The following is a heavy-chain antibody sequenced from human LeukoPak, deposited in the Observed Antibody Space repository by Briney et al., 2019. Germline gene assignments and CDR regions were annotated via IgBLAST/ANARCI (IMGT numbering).Heavy chain of an antibody. Sequence: GGSLRLSCAASGFTFSSYAMSWVRQAPGKGLEWVSAISGSGGSTYYADSVKGRFTISRDNSKNTLYLQMNSLRAEDTAVYYCSRDSLSSCGGDCYSGLDVWGQGTTVTVSS. CDR3: SRDSLSSCGGDCYSGLDV. CDR2: ISGSGGST. D-gene: IGHD2-21*02. J-gene: IGHJ6*02. CDR1: GFTFSSYA. V-gene: IGHV3-23*01.